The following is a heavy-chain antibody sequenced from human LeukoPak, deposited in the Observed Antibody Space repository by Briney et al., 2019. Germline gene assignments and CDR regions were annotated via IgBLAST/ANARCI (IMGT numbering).Heavy chain of an antibody. Sequence: PGGSLRPSCAASGFTFSSYSMNWVRQAPGKGLEWVSSISSSSSYIYYADSVKGRFTISRDNAKNSLYLQMNSLRAEDTAVYYCAREGSGSYDYWGQGTLVTVSS. CDR2: ISSSSSYI. CDR3: AREGSGSYDY. CDR1: GFTFSSYS. J-gene: IGHJ4*02. V-gene: IGHV3-21*01. D-gene: IGHD1-26*01.